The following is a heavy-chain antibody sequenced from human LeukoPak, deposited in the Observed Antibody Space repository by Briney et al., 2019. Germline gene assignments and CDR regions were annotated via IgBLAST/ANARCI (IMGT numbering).Heavy chain of an antibody. D-gene: IGHD3-9*01. Sequence: SETLSLTCSVSGGSINSNSHHWDWIRQAPGEGLEWIGNIYYSGTTSYNPSLKSRVTISVDTSKNQFSLRLSSVTAADTAVYHCARRGDILTDYAFDYWGQGTLVTVSS. CDR2: IYYSGTT. CDR1: GGSINSNSHH. V-gene: IGHV4-39*01. J-gene: IGHJ4*02. CDR3: ARRGDILTDYAFDY.